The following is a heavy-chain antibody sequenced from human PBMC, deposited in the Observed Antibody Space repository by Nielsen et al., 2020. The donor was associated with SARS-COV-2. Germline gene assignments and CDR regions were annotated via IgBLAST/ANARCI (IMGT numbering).Heavy chain of an antibody. J-gene: IGHJ6*02. CDR1: GFSFSNYG. CDR2: ISYDGSNK. CDR3: AKGSDCSSTSCPGDYYYGMDV. Sequence: GESLKISCAGSGFSFSNYGMHWVRQAPGKGLEWLAVISYDGSNKYYADSVKGRFTITRDISKNTLYLQVNSLRAEDTAVYYCAKGSDCSSTSCPGDYYYGMDVWGQGTTVTVSS. D-gene: IGHD2-2*01. V-gene: IGHV3-30*18.